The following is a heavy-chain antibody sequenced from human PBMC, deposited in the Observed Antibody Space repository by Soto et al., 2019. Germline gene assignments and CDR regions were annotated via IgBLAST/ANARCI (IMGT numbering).Heavy chain of an antibody. CDR1: GYSFTSYW. CDR3: ARRGTAEIWYYYGMDV. J-gene: IGHJ6*02. V-gene: IGHV5-51*01. Sequence: PGDSLKSSCKGSGYSFTSYWIGWVRQMPGKGLEWMGIIYPGDSDTRYSPSFQGQVTISADKSISTAYLQWSSLKASDTAMYHCARRGTAEIWYYYGMDVWRQGTTVTVSS. D-gene: IGHD1-1*01. CDR2: IYPGDSDT.